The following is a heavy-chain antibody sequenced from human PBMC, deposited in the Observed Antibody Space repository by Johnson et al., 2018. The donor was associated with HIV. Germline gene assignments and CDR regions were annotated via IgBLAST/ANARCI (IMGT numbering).Heavy chain of an antibody. Sequence: QVQLVESGGGLIQPGGSLRLSCAASGFTVSSNYMSWVRQAPGKGLEWVAAISYDGSNKDYADSVKGRFTISRDNSKNTLYLQMNSLRAEDTAVYYCARLRGAFDIWGQGTMVTVSS. CDR1: GFTVSSNY. J-gene: IGHJ3*02. CDR3: ARLRGAFDI. CDR2: ISYDGSNK. V-gene: IGHV3-30*03.